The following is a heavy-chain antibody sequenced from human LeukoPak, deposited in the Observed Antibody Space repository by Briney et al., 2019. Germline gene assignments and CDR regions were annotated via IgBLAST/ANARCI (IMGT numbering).Heavy chain of an antibody. CDR3: ARAAADPYYYYGMDV. Sequence: SETLSLTCAVYGGSFSSYYWSWIRQPPGKGLEWIGYIYYSGSTNYNPSLKSRVTISVDTSKNQFSLKLSSVTAADTAVYYCARAAADPYYYYGMDVWGQGTTVTVSS. CDR1: GGSFSSYY. V-gene: IGHV4-59*01. J-gene: IGHJ6*02. CDR2: IYYSGST. D-gene: IGHD6-13*01.